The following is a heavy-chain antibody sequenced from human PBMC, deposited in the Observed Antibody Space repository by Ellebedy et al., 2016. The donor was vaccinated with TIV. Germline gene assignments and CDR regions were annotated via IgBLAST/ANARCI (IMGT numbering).Heavy chain of an antibody. CDR1: GFAFSANG. V-gene: IGHV3-23*01. D-gene: IGHD2-21*02. Sequence: GESLKISCAASGFAFSANGMSWVRQAPGKGLEWFSGIDGSENTDYGDSVKGRFTISRDISKNTLYLQMNSLRAEDTAVYYCARDRPSTAGGMDVWGQGTTVTVSS. J-gene: IGHJ6*02. CDR2: IDGSENT. CDR3: ARDRPSTAGGMDV.